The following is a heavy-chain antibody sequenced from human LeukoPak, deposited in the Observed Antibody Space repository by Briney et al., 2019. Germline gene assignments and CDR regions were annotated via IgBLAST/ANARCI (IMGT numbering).Heavy chain of an antibody. D-gene: IGHD3-16*01. J-gene: IGHJ4*02. V-gene: IGHV1-18*01. CDR3: ARGQSMYY. CDR2: ISPHTYTT. Sequence: ASVTISCKASGYTFNNFVISWVRQAPGQGLEWVGWISPHTYTTKYAQKVQGRLTMTTDASTTTVYMELRSLRFDDTAVYFCARGQSMYYWGRGTPVTVSS. CDR1: GYTFNNFV.